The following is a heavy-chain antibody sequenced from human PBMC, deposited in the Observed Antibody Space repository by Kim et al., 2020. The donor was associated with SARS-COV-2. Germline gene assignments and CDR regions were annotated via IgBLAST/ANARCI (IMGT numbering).Heavy chain of an antibody. D-gene: IGHD3-16*01. CDR2: IGTSAGNT. J-gene: IGHJ5*02. V-gene: IGHV3-23*01. CDR3: VKGAGGS. CDR1: GFTFSSFD. Sequence: GGSLRLSCEASGFTFSSFDMSWVRQAPGQGLELVSTIGTSAGNTYYADSVKGRFTISRDNSKNTLYLQMNSLRAEDTAVYYCVKGAGGSWGQGTLVTVSS.